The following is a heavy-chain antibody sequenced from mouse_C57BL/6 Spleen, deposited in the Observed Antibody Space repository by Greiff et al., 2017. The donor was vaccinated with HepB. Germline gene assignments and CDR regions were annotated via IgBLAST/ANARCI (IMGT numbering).Heavy chain of an antibody. J-gene: IGHJ2*01. CDR3: ARLYYDYLYYFDY. D-gene: IGHD2-4*01. CDR1: GYTFTNYW. CDR2: IYPGGGYT. V-gene: IGHV1-63*01. Sequence: QVQLQQSGAELVRPGTSVKMSCKASGYTFTNYWIGCAKQRPGHGLEWIGDIYPGGGYTNYNEKFKGKATLTADKSSSTAYMQFSSLTSEDSAIYYCARLYYDYLYYFDYWGQGTTLTVSS.